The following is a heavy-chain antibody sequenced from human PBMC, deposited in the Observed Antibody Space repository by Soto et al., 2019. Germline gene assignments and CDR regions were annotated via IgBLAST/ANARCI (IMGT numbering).Heavy chain of an antibody. Sequence: LRLSCTPSGFNSGDYAMSWLREAPGKGVEWVSFIGSKAYGGATGYAASVKGRFTISRDDSKSIAYLQMNRLKSEDKAVSYCTRVPSWSLGYYYSYVIDVWGQGTTVPASS. V-gene: IGHV3-49*03. D-gene: IGHD1-26*01. CDR3: TRVPSWSLGYYYSYVIDV. J-gene: IGHJ6*02. CDR2: IGSKAYGGAT. CDR1: GFNSGDYA.